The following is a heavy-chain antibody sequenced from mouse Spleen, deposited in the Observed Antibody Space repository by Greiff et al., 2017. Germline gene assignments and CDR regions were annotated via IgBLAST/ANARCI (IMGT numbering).Heavy chain of an antibody. CDR3: ARWRWSTGGAMDY. Sequence: VQLQQSGPELVKPGASVKISCKASGYTFTDYYMNWVKQSHGKSLEWIGDINPNNGGTSYNQKFKGKATLTVDKSSSTAYMELRSLTSEDSAVYYCARWRWSTGGAMDYWGQGTSVTVSS. D-gene: IGHD2-3*01. J-gene: IGHJ4*01. V-gene: IGHV1-26*01. CDR2: INPNNGGT. CDR1: GYTFTDYY.